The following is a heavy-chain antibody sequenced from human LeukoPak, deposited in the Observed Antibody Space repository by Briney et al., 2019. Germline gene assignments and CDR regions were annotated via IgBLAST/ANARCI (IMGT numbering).Heavy chain of an antibody. CDR2: INPSAGST. V-gene: IGHV1-46*01. D-gene: IGHD4-17*01. J-gene: IGHJ4*02. Sequence: ASVKVSCTASGYTFTNYYLHWVRQAPGQGLEWMGIINPSAGSTSYAQKFQGRVTMTRDTSTSTVYMELSSLRSEDTAVYYCARENGDFDYWGQGTLVTVSS. CDR3: ARENGDFDY. CDR1: GYTFTNYY.